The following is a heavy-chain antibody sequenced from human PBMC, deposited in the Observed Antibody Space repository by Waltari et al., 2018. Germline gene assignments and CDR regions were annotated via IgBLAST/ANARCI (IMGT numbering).Heavy chain of an antibody. CDR3: ARRGLRGGYYYYYMDV. CDR1: GYTFTSYD. D-gene: IGHD3-16*01. J-gene: IGHJ6*03. Sequence: QVQLVQSGAEVKKPGASVKVSCKASGYTFTSYDINWVRQATGQGLEWMGWMNPNSGKTGYAQKFQGRVTMTRNTSISTAYMELSSLRSEDTAVYYGARRGLRGGYYYYYMDVWGKGTTVTVSS. V-gene: IGHV1-8*01. CDR2: MNPNSGKT.